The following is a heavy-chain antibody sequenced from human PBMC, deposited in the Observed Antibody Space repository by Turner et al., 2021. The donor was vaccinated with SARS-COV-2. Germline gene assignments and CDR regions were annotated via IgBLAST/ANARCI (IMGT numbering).Heavy chain of an antibody. CDR2: SYSGGST. Sequence: EVHLVESGGGLVQPGGSLRLACAASGFAVSNNYMSWVRQAAGKGLEWVSLSYSGGSTYYADSVTGRFTISRDNSKNTLYLQMNSLRAEDTAVYYCATRMTTLPQWGQGTLVTVSS. CDR3: ATRMTTLPQ. D-gene: IGHD4-17*01. V-gene: IGHV3-66*01. J-gene: IGHJ4*02. CDR1: GFAVSNNY.